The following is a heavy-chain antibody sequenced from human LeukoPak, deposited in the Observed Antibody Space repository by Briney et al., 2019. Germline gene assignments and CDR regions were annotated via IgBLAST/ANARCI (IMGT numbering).Heavy chain of an antibody. Sequence: GGSLILSCAASGFTFSSYAMSWVRQAPGKGLEWVSCISGSGGSTYYADSVKGRFTISRDNSKNTLYLQMDSLRAEDTAVYYCAKCSGGSCYSAQDYWGQGTLVTVSS. V-gene: IGHV3-23*01. J-gene: IGHJ4*02. D-gene: IGHD2-15*01. CDR2: ISGSGGST. CDR3: AKCSGGSCYSAQDY. CDR1: GFTFSSYA.